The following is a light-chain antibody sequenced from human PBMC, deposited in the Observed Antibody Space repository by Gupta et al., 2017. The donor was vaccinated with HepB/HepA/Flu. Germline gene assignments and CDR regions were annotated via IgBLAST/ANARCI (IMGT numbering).Light chain of an antibody. V-gene: IGKV3-11*01. CDR2: DAS. CDR1: QSVSSY. CDR3: QQRSNWPLT. Sequence: DIVLSPSPATLPLSPGERATLSCRASQSVSSYLAWYQQKPGQAPRLLIYDASNRATGIPARFSGSGSGTDFTLTISSLEPEDFAVYYCQQRSNWPLTFGGGTKVEIK. J-gene: IGKJ4*01.